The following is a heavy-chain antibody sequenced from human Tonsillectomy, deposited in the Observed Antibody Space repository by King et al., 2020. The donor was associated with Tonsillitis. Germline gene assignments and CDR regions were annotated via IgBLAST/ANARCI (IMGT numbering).Heavy chain of an antibody. V-gene: IGHV3-7*01. J-gene: IGHJ3*02. CDR1: VFTFSSYW. CDR3: ARPLTVDYAFDI. Sequence: VQLVESGGGLVQPGGSLRLSCAASVFTFSSYWMSWVRQAPGKGPKWVANIKQHGIDDNYVDAVKGRFIISRDNAKNALYLQMNSLGAEDMAVYYCARPLTVDYAFDIWGQGTTVTVSS. CDR2: IKQHGIDD. D-gene: IGHD3-9*01.